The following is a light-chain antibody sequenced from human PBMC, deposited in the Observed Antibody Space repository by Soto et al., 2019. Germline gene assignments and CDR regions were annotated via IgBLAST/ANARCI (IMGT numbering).Light chain of an antibody. Sequence: QSVLTQPPSVSGAPGQRVTISCTGSSSNIGAGYDVHWYRQLPGTAPQLLIYENNNRPSGVPDRFSGSKSGTSASLAITGLQAEDEADYYCQSSDSSLSGSKVFGTGTKLTVL. V-gene: IGLV1-40*01. CDR1: SSNIGAGYD. CDR3: QSSDSSLSGSKV. J-gene: IGLJ1*01. CDR2: ENN.